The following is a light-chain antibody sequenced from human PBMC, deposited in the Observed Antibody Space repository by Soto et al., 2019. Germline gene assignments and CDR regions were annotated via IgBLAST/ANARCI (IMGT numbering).Light chain of an antibody. J-gene: IGLJ2*01. CDR2: EDI. Sequence: QSVLTQPASVSGSRGQSITISCTGTNSDVGKYNLVSWYQQYPGKAPKLMIYEDIKRPSGLSHRFSASKSGNTASLTISALQVEDEAHYYCCSYAGFSTVVFGGGTELTVL. V-gene: IGLV2-23*01. CDR1: NSDVGKYNL. CDR3: CSYAGFSTVV.